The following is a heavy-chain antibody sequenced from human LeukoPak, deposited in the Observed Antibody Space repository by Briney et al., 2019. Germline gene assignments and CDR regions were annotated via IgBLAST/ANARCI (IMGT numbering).Heavy chain of an antibody. Sequence: RPGGSLRLSCAASGFTFSSYSMNWVRQAPGKGLEWVSSISSSSSYIYYADSVKGRFTTSRDNAKNSLYLQMNSLRAEDTAVYYCARDQDTAMVTGTVDYWGQGTLVTVSS. CDR1: GFTFSSYS. D-gene: IGHD5-18*01. J-gene: IGHJ4*02. V-gene: IGHV3-21*01. CDR3: ARDQDTAMVTGTVDY. CDR2: ISSSSSYI.